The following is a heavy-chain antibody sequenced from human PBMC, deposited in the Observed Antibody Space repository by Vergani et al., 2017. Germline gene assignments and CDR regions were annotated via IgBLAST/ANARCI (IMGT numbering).Heavy chain of an antibody. V-gene: IGHV3-53*02. CDR3: AREETGASGSYYYYGMDV. D-gene: IGHD7-27*01. J-gene: IGHJ6*02. CDR2: IYSGGST. Sequence: EVQLVETGGGLIQPGGSLRLSCAASGFTVSSNYMSWVRQAPGKGLEWVSVIYSGGSTYYADSVKGRFTISRDNSKNTLYLQMNSLRAEDTAVYYCAREETGASGSYYYYGMDVWGQGTTVTVSS. CDR1: GFTVSSNY.